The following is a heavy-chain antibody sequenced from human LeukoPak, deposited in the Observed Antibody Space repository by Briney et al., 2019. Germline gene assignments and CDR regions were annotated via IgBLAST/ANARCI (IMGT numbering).Heavy chain of an antibody. CDR2: IKQDGSER. Sequence: GGSLRLSCAASGFTVSSNYMSWVRQAPGKGLEWVAHIKQDGSERYYGDSVKGRFTISRDNAKNLVYLQMNSLGAEDTALYYCARGWNYAFRFDSWGQGTLVTVSP. J-gene: IGHJ4*02. V-gene: IGHV3-7*01. CDR3: ARGWNYAFRFDS. D-gene: IGHD1-7*01. CDR1: GFTVSSNY.